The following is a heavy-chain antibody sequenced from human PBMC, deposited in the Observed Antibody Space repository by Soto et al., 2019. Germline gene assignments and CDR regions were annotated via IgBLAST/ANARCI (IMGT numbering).Heavy chain of an antibody. D-gene: IGHD2-8*01. Sequence: LRLSCAASGFVFSDYWMNWVRHTPGKGLEWVANIKQDGSTKYYVDSVKGRFTISRDNGKNSVSLQMNSLRAEDTATYYCARGVYCTNGVCYWFDPWGPGTQVTVSS. J-gene: IGHJ5*02. V-gene: IGHV3-7*01. CDR2: IKQDGSTK. CDR1: GFVFSDYW. CDR3: ARGVYCTNGVCYWFDP.